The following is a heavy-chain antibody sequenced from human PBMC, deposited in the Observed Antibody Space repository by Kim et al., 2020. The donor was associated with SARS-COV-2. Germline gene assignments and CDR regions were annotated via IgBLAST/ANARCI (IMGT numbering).Heavy chain of an antibody. CDR1: GFIFHTYG. Sequence: GGSLRLSCAASGFIFHTYGMHWVRQAPGKGLEWVAIVWHDGSNKYYADSVKGRFTISRDNSRNRVDLQLNTLRAEDTAVYYCASGGEQLVSWGPGTLVTV. D-gene: IGHD6-6*01. V-gene: IGHV3-33*01. CDR3: ASGGEQLVS. J-gene: IGHJ4*02. CDR2: VWHDGSNK.